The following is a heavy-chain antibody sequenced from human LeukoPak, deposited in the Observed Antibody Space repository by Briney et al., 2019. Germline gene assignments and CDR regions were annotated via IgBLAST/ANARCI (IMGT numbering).Heavy chain of an antibody. Sequence: GGSLRLSCAASGFTVSSNYMSWVRQAPGKGLGWVSVIYSGGSTYYADSVKGRFTISRDNSKNTLYLQMNSLRAEDTAVYYCARDRVAAAGRTDAFDIWGQGTMVTVSS. CDR2: IYSGGST. J-gene: IGHJ3*02. CDR1: GFTVSSNY. D-gene: IGHD6-13*01. CDR3: ARDRVAAAGRTDAFDI. V-gene: IGHV3-66*01.